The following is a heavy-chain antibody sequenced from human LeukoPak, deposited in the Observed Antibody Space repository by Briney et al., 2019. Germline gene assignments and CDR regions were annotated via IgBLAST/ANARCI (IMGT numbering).Heavy chain of an antibody. Sequence: SETLSLTCTVSGGSIRSNSYYWGWIRQPPGKGLEWIGSIFYSGNTYYSPSLKSRVTISVDTSRNQFSLKLSSVTAADTAVYYCARLQLWLLDFWGQGTLVTVSS. CDR2: IFYSGNT. CDR1: GGSIRSNSYY. D-gene: IGHD5-18*01. J-gene: IGHJ4*02. CDR3: ARLQLWLLDF. V-gene: IGHV4-39*01.